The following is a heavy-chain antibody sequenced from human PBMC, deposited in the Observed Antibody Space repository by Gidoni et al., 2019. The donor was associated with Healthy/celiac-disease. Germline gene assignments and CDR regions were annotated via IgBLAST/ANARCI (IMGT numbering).Heavy chain of an antibody. CDR3: ASRTVAGKGEFDY. D-gene: IGHD6-19*01. V-gene: IGHV4-61*02. Sequence: QVQLQASSPVLVTPSQTLSLTCTVSGGSISSGRYYWSWIRQPAGKGLEWIGRIYTSGSTNYNPSLKSRVTMSVDTSKNQFSLKLSSVTAADTAVYYCASRTVAGKGEFDYWGQGTLVTVSS. J-gene: IGHJ4*02. CDR1: GGSISSGRYY. CDR2: IYTSGST.